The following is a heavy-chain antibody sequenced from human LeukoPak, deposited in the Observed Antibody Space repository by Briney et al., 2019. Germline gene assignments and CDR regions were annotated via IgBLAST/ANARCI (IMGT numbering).Heavy chain of an antibody. J-gene: IGHJ3*02. V-gene: IGHV1-18*01. CDR2: ISAYNGNT. CDR3: ARDPSLGLYTGGMEAFDI. Sequence: ASVEVFCKTSGYTFTSYGISWVRQAPGQGLEWMGWISAYNGNTNYAQKLQGRVTMTTDTSTSTAYVELRSLRSDDTAVYYCARDPSLGLYTGGMEAFDIWGQGTMVTVSS. CDR1: GYTFTSYG. D-gene: IGHD3-16*01.